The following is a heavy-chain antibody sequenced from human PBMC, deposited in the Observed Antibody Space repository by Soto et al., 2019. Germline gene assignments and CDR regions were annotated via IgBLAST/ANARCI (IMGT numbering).Heavy chain of an antibody. CDR2: IYSGGST. Sequence: GGSLRLSCAASGFTVSSNYMSWVRQAPGKGLEWVSVIYSGGSTYYADSVKGRFTIPRDNSKNTLYLQMNSLRAEGTAVYYCASDTVTRGAFDYWGQGTLVTVSS. V-gene: IGHV3-66*01. D-gene: IGHD4-17*01. J-gene: IGHJ4*02. CDR1: GFTVSSNY. CDR3: ASDTVTRGAFDY.